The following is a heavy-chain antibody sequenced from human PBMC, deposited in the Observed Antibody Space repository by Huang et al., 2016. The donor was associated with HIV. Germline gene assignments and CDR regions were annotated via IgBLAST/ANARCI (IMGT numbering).Heavy chain of an antibody. CDR2: RSNEGITK. CDR3: ARSEPSRYYFDY. Sequence: QVQLVESGGGVVQPGTSLRLSFAASGFNFSNYAMNWVRPASGKGLEWVAVRSNEGITKYYADSVKGRFTISRDNSKNTVYLQMNSLRAEDTAVYYCARSEPSRYYFDYWGQGTLVTVSS. J-gene: IGHJ4*02. V-gene: IGHV3-30-3*01. CDR1: GFNFSNYA.